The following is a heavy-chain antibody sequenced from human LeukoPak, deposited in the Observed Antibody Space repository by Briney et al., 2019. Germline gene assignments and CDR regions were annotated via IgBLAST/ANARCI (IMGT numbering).Heavy chain of an antibody. CDR1: GLTFNKAW. Sequence: GGSLRLSCAASGLTFNKAWMGWVRQAPGKGLENIGRIKSKTDGGTTDYAAPVKGRFTISRDDSKNTLYLQMNSLKTEDTAVYYCTTDILRGSYSNWFDPWGQGTLVTVSS. CDR3: TTDILRGSYSNWFDP. J-gene: IGHJ5*02. D-gene: IGHD1-26*01. V-gene: IGHV3-15*01. CDR2: IKSKTDGGTT.